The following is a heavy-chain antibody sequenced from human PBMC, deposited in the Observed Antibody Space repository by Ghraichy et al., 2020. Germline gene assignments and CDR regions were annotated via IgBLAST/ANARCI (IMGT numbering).Heavy chain of an antibody. V-gene: IGHV3-33*01. CDR1: GFTFSNYG. Sequence: GGSLRLSCAASGFTFSNYGMHWVRQAPGKGLEWVAIIWYHGTTKYYADSVKGRFTISRDNSKSTLFLQMNSLRAEDTAIYFCARVTSDIRGWYHGDYWGQGTLVTVSS. D-gene: IGHD6-19*01. CDR2: IWYHGTTK. CDR3: ARVTSDIRGWYHGDY. J-gene: IGHJ4*02.